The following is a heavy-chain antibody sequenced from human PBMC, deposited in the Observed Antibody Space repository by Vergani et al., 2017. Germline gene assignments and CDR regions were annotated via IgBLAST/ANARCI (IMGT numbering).Heavy chain of an antibody. J-gene: IGHJ5*02. Sequence: QAQLQESGPRLVKPSQTLSLTCSFSGGSLDIHSQTWGWIRQPAGEGLEWIGLIDVKGNSNFSPSLESRVTMSADASRGRFSLNLRSVTTSDTAVYYCVRTRSGSCTGGSGYSGWFDPWGQGTLVTVSS. V-gene: IGHV4-61*02. D-gene: IGHD2-15*01. CDR2: IDVKGNS. CDR1: GGSLDIHSQT. CDR3: VRTRSGSCTGGSGYSGWFDP.